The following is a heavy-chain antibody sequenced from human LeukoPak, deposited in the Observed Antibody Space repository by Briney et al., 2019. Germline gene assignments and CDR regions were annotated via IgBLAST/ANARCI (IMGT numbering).Heavy chain of an antibody. CDR3: AREGIRDYGDYYFDY. CDR1: GYSISSGYY. D-gene: IGHD4-17*01. J-gene: IGHJ4*02. Sequence: PSETLSLTCTVSGYSISSGYYWGWIRQPPGKGLEWIGAIYHSRGTYYNPSLESRVTISEDTSKNQFSLKLSSVTAADTAVYYCAREGIRDYGDYYFDYWGQGTLVTVSS. CDR2: IYHSRGT. V-gene: IGHV4-38-2*02.